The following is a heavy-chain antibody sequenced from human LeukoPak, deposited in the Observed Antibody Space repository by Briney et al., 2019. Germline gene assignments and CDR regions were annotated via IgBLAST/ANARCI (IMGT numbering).Heavy chain of an antibody. CDR2: IYYSGST. J-gene: IGHJ5*02. CDR1: GGSISSGGYY. CDR3: ARGLITIVVVPAARGYNWFDP. Sequence: SQTLSLTCTVSGGSISSGGYYWSWIRQHPGKGLEWIGYIYYSGSTNYNPSLKSRVTISVDTSKNQFSLKLSSVTAADTAVYYCARGLITIVVVPAARGYNWFDPWGQGTLVTVSS. D-gene: IGHD2-2*01. V-gene: IGHV4-31*03.